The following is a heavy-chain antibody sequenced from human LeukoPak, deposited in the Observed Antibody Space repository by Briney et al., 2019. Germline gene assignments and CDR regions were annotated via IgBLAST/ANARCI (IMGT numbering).Heavy chain of an antibody. Sequence: GGSLTLTCTASGFAPSFTFSAYAMSWVRQAPGKGLEWVSSIRSSGDKGYYADSVRGRFTISRDNSKNTLYLHMTGLRAEDTAIYHCAKDERIVNGNFDIRGQGTTVTVSS. V-gene: IGHV3-23*01. CDR2: IRSSGDKG. CDR3: AKDERIVNGNFDI. CDR1: GFAPSFTFSAYA. D-gene: IGHD1-1*01. J-gene: IGHJ3*02.